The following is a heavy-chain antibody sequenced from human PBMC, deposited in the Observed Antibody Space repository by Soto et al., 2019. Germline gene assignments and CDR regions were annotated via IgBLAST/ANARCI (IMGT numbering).Heavy chain of an antibody. CDR2: TYYRSKWYN. CDR3: AKTRSYSTYDYGMDV. Sequence: QTLSLTCAICGDSVASNSAAWNLIRESPSRGLEWLGRTYYRSKWYNDYALSVKSRITINPDTSKNQFSLQLNSVTPEDTAVYYCAKTRSYSTYDYGMDVWGQGTTVTVSS. J-gene: IGHJ6*02. D-gene: IGHD1-26*01. V-gene: IGHV6-1*01. CDR1: GDSVASNSAA.